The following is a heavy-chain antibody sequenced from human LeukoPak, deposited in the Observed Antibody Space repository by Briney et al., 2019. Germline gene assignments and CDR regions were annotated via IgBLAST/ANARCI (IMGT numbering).Heavy chain of an antibody. CDR2: IYYSGST. Sequence: SETLSLTCTVSGGSVSSGSYYWSWIRQPPGKGLEWIGYIYYSGSTNYNPSLKSRVTISVDTSKNQFSLKLSSVTAADTAVYYCARWFYYGSSGYYSPLWGQGTLVTVSS. V-gene: IGHV4-61*01. D-gene: IGHD3-22*01. CDR3: ARWFYYGSSGYYSPL. J-gene: IGHJ4*02. CDR1: GGSVSSGSYY.